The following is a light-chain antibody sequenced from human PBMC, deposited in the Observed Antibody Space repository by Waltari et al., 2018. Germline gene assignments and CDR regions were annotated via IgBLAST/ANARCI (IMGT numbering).Light chain of an antibody. CDR2: KAS. V-gene: IGKV1-5*03. J-gene: IGKJ2*03. Sequence: DIQMTQSPSTLSASVGDRVPITCRASQSISSWLAWYQQKPGKAPKLLIYKASNLESGVPSRFSGSGSGTEFTLTISSLQPDDFATYYCQQYDDYLYSFGQGTKLEIE. CDR1: QSISSW. CDR3: QQYDDYLYS.